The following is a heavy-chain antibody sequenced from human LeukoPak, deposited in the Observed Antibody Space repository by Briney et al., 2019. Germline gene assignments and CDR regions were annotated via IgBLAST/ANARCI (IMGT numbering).Heavy chain of an antibody. V-gene: IGHV3-23*01. Sequence: GGSLRLSCAASGFTFSSYAMSWVRQATGKGLQWLSAISGSGGSTYYADSVKGRFTISRDNSKNTLYLQMNSLRAEDTAVYYCAKDGTYGDYGYYWGQGTLVTVSS. CDR1: GFTFSSYA. J-gene: IGHJ4*02. D-gene: IGHD4-17*01. CDR3: AKDGTYGDYGYY. CDR2: ISGSGGST.